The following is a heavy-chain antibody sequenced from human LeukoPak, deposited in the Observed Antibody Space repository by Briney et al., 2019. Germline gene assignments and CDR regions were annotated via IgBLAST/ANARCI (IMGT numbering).Heavy chain of an antibody. J-gene: IGHJ4*02. CDR3: ARDQGYYDSSGRFDY. V-gene: IGHV1-18*01. CDR1: GYTFTSYG. D-gene: IGHD3-22*01. Sequence: GASVKVSCKASGYTFTSYGISWVRQAPGQGLEWMGWISAYNGNTNYAQKLQGRVTMTTDTSTSTAYMELRSLRSDDTAVYYCARDQGYYDSSGRFDYWGQGTLVTVSS. CDR2: ISAYNGNT.